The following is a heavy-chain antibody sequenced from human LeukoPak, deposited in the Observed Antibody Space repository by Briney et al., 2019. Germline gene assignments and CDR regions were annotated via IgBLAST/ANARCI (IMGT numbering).Heavy chain of an antibody. J-gene: IGHJ4*02. Sequence: GGSLRLSCAASGFTFSTYSLTWVRQAPGKGLEWVSSIDSSSSYIHYADSVKGRFTISRDNAKNSMYLEMNSLRAEDTAVYYCAREGAKRGYSGYDAMYWGQGTLVIVSS. V-gene: IGHV3-21*06. CDR1: GFTFSTYS. D-gene: IGHD5-12*01. CDR2: IDSSSSYI. CDR3: AREGAKRGYSGYDAMY.